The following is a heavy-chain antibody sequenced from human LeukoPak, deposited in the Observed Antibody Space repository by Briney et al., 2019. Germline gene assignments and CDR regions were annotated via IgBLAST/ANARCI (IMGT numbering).Heavy chain of an antibody. J-gene: IGHJ4*02. CDR3: ATSLTAAGHFYF. CDR2: ISSSSGFT. Sequence: GGSLRLSCAASGFTFSDYYMGWIRQAPGKGLEWVPYISSSSGFTNYEDSVKGLFTISRDNAKNSLYLQVNSLRGEDTAVYYCATSLTAAGHFYFCGQGTLVTVSS. CDR1: GFTFSDYY. V-gene: IGHV3-11*06. D-gene: IGHD6-13*01.